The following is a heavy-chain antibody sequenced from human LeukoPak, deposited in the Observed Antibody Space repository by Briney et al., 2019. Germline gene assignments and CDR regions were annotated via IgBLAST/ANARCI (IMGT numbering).Heavy chain of an antibody. CDR3: TTAGGAYSNSYYGMDV. D-gene: IGHD6-13*01. J-gene: IGHJ6*02. V-gene: IGHV3-30-3*01. CDR2: ISYDGSNK. Sequence: GGSLRLSCAASGFAFSSYAMHWVRQAPGKGLEWVAVISYDGSNKYYADSVKGRFTISRDNSKNTLYLQMNSLRAEDTAVYYCTTAGGAYSNSYYGMDVWGQGTTVTVSS. CDR1: GFAFSSYA.